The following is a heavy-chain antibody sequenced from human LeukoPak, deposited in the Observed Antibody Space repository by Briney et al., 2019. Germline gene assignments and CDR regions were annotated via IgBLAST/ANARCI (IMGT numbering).Heavy chain of an antibody. V-gene: IGHV3-20*04. CDR2: TNWNGAST. CDR1: GFTFDDYG. J-gene: IGHJ4*02. Sequence: PGGSLRLSCAASGFTFDDYGMNWVRQAPGKGLEWVTGTNWNGASTGYAASVKGRFTISRDNAKSSVYLQMISLRAEDTATYYCAGGPQYSGSYAYWGQGTLVTVSS. D-gene: IGHD1-26*01. CDR3: AGGPQYSGSYAY.